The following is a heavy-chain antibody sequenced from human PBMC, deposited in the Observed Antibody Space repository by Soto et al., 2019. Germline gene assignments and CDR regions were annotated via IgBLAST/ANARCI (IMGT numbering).Heavy chain of an antibody. CDR2: IIPIFGTA. D-gene: IGHD3-22*01. CDR1: GGTFSSYA. Sequence: QVQLVQSGAEVKKPGSSVKVSFKASGGTFSSYAISWVRQAPGQGLECMGGIIPIFGTANYAQKFQGRVTITADESTSTAYMELSSLRSEDTAVYYCARGEYYDSSGDSSPSDYWGQGTLVTVSS. J-gene: IGHJ4*02. V-gene: IGHV1-69*12. CDR3: ARGEYYDSSGDSSPSDY.